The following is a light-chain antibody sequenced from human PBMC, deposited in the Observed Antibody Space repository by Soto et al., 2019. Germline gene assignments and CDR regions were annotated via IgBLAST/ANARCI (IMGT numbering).Light chain of an antibody. J-gene: IGKJ3*01. V-gene: IGKV3-15*01. Sequence: EIVMTQSPATLSVSPGERASLSCRASQSVSTDLAWYQQKPAQAPRLLIYGASTRATGIPARFSGGGSGTEFTLTISSLQSADFAVYYCQQYNEWPLTFGPGTKVDIK. CDR1: QSVSTD. CDR3: QQYNEWPLT. CDR2: GAS.